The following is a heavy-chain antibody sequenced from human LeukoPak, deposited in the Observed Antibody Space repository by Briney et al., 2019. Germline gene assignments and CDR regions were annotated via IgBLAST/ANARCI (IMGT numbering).Heavy chain of an antibody. D-gene: IGHD6-19*01. J-gene: IGHJ4*02. CDR2: IYYSGST. CDR1: GGSISSSSYY. CDR3: ARIAAIAVAARKYYFDY. V-gene: IGHV4-39*01. Sequence: PSETLSLTCTVSGGSISSSSYYWGWIRQPPGKGLEWIGSIYYSGSTYYNPSLKSRVTISVDTSKNQFSLKLSSVTAADTAVYYCARIAAIAVAARKYYFDYWGQGTLVTVSS.